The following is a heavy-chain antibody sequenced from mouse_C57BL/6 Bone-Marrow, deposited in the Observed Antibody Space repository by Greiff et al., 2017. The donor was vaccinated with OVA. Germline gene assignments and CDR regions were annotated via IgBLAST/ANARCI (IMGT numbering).Heavy chain of an antibody. D-gene: IGHD2-4*01. Sequence: EVQRVESGGGLVQPKGSLKLSCAASGFSFNTYAMNWVRQAPGKGLEWVARIRSKSNNYATYYADSVKDRFTISRDDSESMLYLQMNNLKTEDTAMYYCVRPFYYDYDGYAMDYWGQGTSVTVSS. CDR1: GFSFNTYA. V-gene: IGHV10-1*01. CDR3: VRPFYYDYDGYAMDY. J-gene: IGHJ4*01. CDR2: IRSKSNNYAT.